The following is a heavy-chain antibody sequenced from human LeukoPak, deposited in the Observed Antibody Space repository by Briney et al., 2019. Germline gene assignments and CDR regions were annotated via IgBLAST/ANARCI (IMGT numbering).Heavy chain of an antibody. CDR1: GFTFSSYA. J-gene: IGHJ4*02. Sequence: GSLRLSCAASGFTFSSYAMSWVRQAPGRGLEWVSAISGSGGSTYYADSVKGRFTISRDNSKNTLYLQMNSLRAEDTAVYYCANSPHYYGSGSYDYWGQGTLVTVSS. CDR2: ISGSGGST. CDR3: ANSPHYYGSGSYDY. D-gene: IGHD3-10*01. V-gene: IGHV3-23*01.